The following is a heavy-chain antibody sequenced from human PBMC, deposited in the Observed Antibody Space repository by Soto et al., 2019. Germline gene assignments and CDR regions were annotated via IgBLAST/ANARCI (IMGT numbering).Heavy chain of an antibody. CDR3: ARDYDSSGPYYYYYGMDV. J-gene: IGHJ6*02. V-gene: IGHV1-69*06. Sequence: SVKVSCKASGGTFSSYAISWVRQAPGQGLEWMGGIIPIFGTANYAQKFQGRVTITADKSTSTAYMELSSLRSGDTAVYYCARDYDSSGPYYYYYGMDVWGQGTTVTVSS. CDR1: GGTFSSYA. D-gene: IGHD3-22*01. CDR2: IIPIFGTA.